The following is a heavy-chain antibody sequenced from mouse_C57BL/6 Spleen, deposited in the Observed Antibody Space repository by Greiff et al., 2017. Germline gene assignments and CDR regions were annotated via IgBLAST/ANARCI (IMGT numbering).Heavy chain of an antibody. CDR3: AREVLWDYDPAWFAY. CDR1: GYAFSSSW. Sequence: VQLQESGPELVKPGASVKISCKASGYAFSSSWMNWVKQRPGKGLEWIGRIYPGDGDTNYNGKFKGKATLTADKSSSTAYMQLSSLTSEDSAVYFCAREVLWDYDPAWFAYWGQGTLVTVSA. D-gene: IGHD2-4*01. J-gene: IGHJ3*01. V-gene: IGHV1-82*01. CDR2: IYPGDGDT.